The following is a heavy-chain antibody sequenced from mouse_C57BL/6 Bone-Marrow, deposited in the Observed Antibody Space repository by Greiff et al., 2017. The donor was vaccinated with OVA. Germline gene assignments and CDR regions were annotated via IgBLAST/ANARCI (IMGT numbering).Heavy chain of an antibody. CDR1: GYTFTSYW. CDR2: IHPNSGST. D-gene: IGHD1-1*01. J-gene: IGHJ1*03. CDR3: ARGNYGSSYVYWYFDV. Sequence: VQLQQPGAELVKPGASVKLSCKASGYTFTSYWMHWVKQRPGQGLEWIGMIHPNSGSTNYNEKFKSKATLTVDKSSSTAYMQLSSLTSEDSAVYYGARGNYGSSYVYWYFDVWGTGTTVTVSS. V-gene: IGHV1-64*01.